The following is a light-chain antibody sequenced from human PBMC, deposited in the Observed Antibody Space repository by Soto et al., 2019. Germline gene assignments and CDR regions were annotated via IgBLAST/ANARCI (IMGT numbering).Light chain of an antibody. CDR2: EVT. CDR1: DTDVGQDKS. CDR3: VSYTDTDTLV. J-gene: IGLJ1*01. Sequence: QSALTQPASVSGSRGQSIIISCVGRDTDVGQDKSVSWYQQGPGPAPKLLIFEVTNRPSGVSKRFSGSRSGNTASLTISGLQPDDEGDYFCVSYTDTDTLVFGTGTKLTVL. V-gene: IGLV2-14*01.